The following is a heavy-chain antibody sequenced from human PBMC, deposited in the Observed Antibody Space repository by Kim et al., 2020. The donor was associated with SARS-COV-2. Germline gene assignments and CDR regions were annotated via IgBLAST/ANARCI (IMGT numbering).Heavy chain of an antibody. D-gene: IGHD3-10*01. V-gene: IGHV3-23*01. J-gene: IGHJ4*02. Sequence: GGSLRLSCAASGFTFSSYAMSWVRQAPGKGLEWVSAISGSGGSTYYADSVKGRFTISRDNSKNTLYLQMNSLRAEDTAVYYCAKQSRQMVRGPPRDFDYWGQGTLVTVSS. CDR2: ISGSGGST. CDR3: AKQSRQMVRGPPRDFDY. CDR1: GFTFSSYA.